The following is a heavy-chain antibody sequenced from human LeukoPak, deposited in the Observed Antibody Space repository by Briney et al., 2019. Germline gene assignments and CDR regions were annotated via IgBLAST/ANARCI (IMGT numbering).Heavy chain of an antibody. V-gene: IGHV3-30-3*01. Sequence: GRSLRLSCAASGFTFSSYAMHWVRQAPGKGLEWVAVISYDGSNKYYADSVKGRFTISRDNSKNTLYLQMNSLRAEDTAVYYCARERYDYVLGTPGAFEIWGQGTMVTVSS. CDR3: ARERYDYVLGTPGAFEI. D-gene: IGHD3-16*01. J-gene: IGHJ3*02. CDR1: GFTFSSYA. CDR2: ISYDGSNK.